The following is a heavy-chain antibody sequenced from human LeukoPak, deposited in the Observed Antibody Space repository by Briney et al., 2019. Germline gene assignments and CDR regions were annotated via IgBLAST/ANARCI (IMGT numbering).Heavy chain of an antibody. Sequence: SETLSLTCAVYGGSFSGYSWNWIRQPPGKGLEWIGEINHGGSTNYNPSLKSRVTTSADTSKSHFSLKLTSVTAADAAVYYCAREAPSPAANDLDSGMDVWGQGTTVTVSS. J-gene: IGHJ6*02. V-gene: IGHV4-34*01. CDR3: AREAPSPAANDLDSGMDV. CDR2: INHGGST. D-gene: IGHD2-2*01. CDR1: GGSFSGYS.